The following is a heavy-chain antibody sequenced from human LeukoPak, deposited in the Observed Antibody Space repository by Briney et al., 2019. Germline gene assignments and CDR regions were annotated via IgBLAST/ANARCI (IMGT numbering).Heavy chain of an antibody. D-gene: IGHD2-2*01. CDR2: ISSSSSYI. V-gene: IGHV3-21*01. J-gene: IGHJ4*02. CDR3: ARDGGYCSSTGCYDRLDS. CDR1: RFTFSSYN. Sequence: GGSLRLSCAASRFTFSSYNMNWVRQAPGKGLEWVSSISSSSSYIYYADSVKGRFTISRDNAKNSLHLQMNSLRAEDTAVYYCARDGGYCSSTGCYDRLDSWGQGTLVTVSS.